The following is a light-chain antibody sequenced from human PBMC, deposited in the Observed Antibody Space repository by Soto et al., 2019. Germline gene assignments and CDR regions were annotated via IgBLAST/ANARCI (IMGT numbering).Light chain of an antibody. CDR1: QTITRY. Sequence: DIQMTQSPSSLSASVGDRVTITCRANQTITRYLNWYQQKPGTAPKLLIYAASSLQEGVPSRFRGRGSGTDFTLTISHLQPEDFAAYSCQQSFSFPVTFGQGTKLEIK. CDR2: AAS. V-gene: IGKV1-39*01. CDR3: QQSFSFPVT. J-gene: IGKJ2*01.